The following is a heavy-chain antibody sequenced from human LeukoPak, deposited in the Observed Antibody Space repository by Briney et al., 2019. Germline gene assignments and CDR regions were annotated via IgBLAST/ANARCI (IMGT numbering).Heavy chain of an antibody. CDR1: GFTVSSNF. J-gene: IGHJ5*02. CDR2: IYSGGST. CDR3: AREYYYASGTYWNWCDP. D-gene: IGHD3-10*01. Sequence: PWGSLRLSCAASGFTVSSNFMSWVRQAPGKGLEWVSTIYSGGSTYYADSVRDRFTISRDNSKNTVYLQMNSLRAEDTAVYHCAREYYYASGTYWNWCDPWGQGPLVTVSS. V-gene: IGHV3-66*01.